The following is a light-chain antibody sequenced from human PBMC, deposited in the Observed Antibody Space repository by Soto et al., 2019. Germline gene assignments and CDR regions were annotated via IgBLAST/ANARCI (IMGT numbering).Light chain of an antibody. CDR1: QAITNN. J-gene: IGKJ4*01. CDR2: EES. Sequence: DIHLTQSPSSLSASVGDRVTITCRASQAITNNLAWYQQKPGNPPKLLIYEESTLHSGVPSRVSGRTVGTQFTLTIDSLQPEDFATYYCQQVKSYPRTFGGGTKVEIK. CDR3: QQVKSYPRT. V-gene: IGKV1-9*01.